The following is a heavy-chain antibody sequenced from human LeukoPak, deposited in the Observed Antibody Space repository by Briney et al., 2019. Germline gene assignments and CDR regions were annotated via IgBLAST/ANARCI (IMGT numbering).Heavy chain of an antibody. CDR1: GGSISSYY. CDR2: IFSSGTT. V-gene: IGHV4-4*07. CDR3: ARGPYYNFDY. J-gene: IGHJ4*02. Sequence: SETLSLTCTVSGGSISSYYWSWIRQPAGKGLEWIGQIFSSGTTNYNPSLKSRVTMSVDTSKNQFSLKLSSVTAADTAVYYCARGPYYNFDYWGQGTLVTVSS. D-gene: IGHD3-10*01.